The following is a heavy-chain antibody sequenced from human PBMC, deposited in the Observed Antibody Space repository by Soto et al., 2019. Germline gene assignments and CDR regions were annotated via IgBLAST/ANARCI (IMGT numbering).Heavy chain of an antibody. CDR2: IKQDGSEK. J-gene: IGHJ4*02. D-gene: IGHD3-3*01. Sequence: EVQLVESGGGLVQPGGSLRLSCVGSGFTFSSHWMTWVRQAPGKGLEWVANIKQDGSEKYYVDSEKGRFTISRDNAENSLHLQMESLRAEDTAVYYCACSSDLSTVYRPFDYWGQGTLVSVSS. CDR3: ACSSDLSTVYRPFDY. CDR1: GFTFSSHW. V-gene: IGHV3-7*03.